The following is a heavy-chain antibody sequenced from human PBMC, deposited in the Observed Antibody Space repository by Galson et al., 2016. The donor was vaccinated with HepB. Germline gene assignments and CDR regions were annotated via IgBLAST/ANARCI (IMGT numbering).Heavy chain of an antibody. Sequence: SLRLSCAASGFTFSSYSMNWVRQAPGKGLEWVSYINPSSSSTHHADSVKGRFIISRDKAKNSLYLQMDSLRDEDTAFYYCSRPLYFYSSCYHQYFPYWGQGNLVT. CDR2: INPSSSST. D-gene: IGHD3-22*01. J-gene: IGHJ1*01. CDR1: GFTFSSYS. V-gene: IGHV3-48*02. CDR3: SRPLYFYSSCYHQYFPY.